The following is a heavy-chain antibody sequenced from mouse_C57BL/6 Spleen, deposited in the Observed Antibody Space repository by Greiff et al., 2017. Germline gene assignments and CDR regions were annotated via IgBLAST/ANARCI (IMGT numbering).Heavy chain of an antibody. V-gene: IGHV1-4*01. J-gene: IGHJ3*01. D-gene: IGHD2-3*01. CDR1: GYTFTSYT. CDR3: ARTDDGYSFAY. Sequence: QVQLQQSGAELARPGASVKMSCKASGYTFTSYTMHWVKQRPGQGLEWIGYINPSSGYTKYNQKFKDKATLTADKSSSTAYMQLSSLTSEDSAVYCCARTDDGYSFAYWGQGTLVTVSA. CDR2: INPSSGYT.